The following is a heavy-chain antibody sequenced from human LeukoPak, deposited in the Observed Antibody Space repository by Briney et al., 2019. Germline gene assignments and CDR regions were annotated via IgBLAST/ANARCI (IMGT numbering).Heavy chain of an antibody. V-gene: IGHV4-34*01. Sequence: SETLSLTCAMYGGSFSGYYWSWIRQPPGKGLEWIGEINHSGSTYYNPSLKSRVTISVDTSKNQFSLKLSSVTAADTAVYYCAREVILGGYNYYYYGMDVWGQGTTVTVSS. CDR2: INHSGST. D-gene: IGHD3-22*01. CDR1: GGSFSGYY. CDR3: AREVILGGYNYYYYGMDV. J-gene: IGHJ6*02.